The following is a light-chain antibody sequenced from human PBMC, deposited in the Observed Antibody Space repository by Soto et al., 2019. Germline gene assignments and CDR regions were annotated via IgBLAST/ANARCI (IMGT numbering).Light chain of an antibody. CDR1: QSISSY. Sequence: DIQMTQSPSSLSASVGDRVTITCRTSQSISSYLNWYHQKPGKAPKLLIYAASSLQSGVPSRFSGSGSGTDFTLTISSLQPEDFATYYCQQSYSTPPGTFGGGTKVEIK. CDR3: QQSYSTPPGT. V-gene: IGKV1-39*01. CDR2: AAS. J-gene: IGKJ4*01.